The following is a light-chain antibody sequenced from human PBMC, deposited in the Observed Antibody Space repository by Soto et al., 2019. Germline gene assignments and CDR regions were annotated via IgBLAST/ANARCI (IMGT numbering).Light chain of an antibody. Sequence: QSALTQPPSACGSPGQSVTISCTGTSNDVGAYKYVSWYQQHPGKAPKLIISEVNNRPSGVPDRFSGSKSGNTASLIVSGLQAEDEADYYCSSYAGSNNLVIFGGGTKLTVL. CDR1: SNDVGAYKY. CDR2: EVN. J-gene: IGLJ2*01. V-gene: IGLV2-8*01. CDR3: SSYAGSNNLVI.